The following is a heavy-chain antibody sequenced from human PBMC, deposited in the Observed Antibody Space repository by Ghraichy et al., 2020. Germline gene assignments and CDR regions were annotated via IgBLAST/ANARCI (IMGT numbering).Heavy chain of an antibody. Sequence: GGSLRLSCSASGFSFSTHAMSWVRQAPGKGLEYVSTITGDGVRTYYADSMKGRFAISRDNSRNTMFLQMSSLKTDDTAVYYCVRRHTSSWNWFDPWGQGTLVTVSS. D-gene: IGHD6-13*01. J-gene: IGHJ5*02. CDR3: VRRHTSSWNWFDP. CDR1: GFSFSTHA. CDR2: ITGDGVRT. V-gene: IGHV3-64D*06.